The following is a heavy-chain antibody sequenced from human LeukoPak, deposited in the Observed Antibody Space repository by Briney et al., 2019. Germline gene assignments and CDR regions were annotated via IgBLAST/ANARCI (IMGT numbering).Heavy chain of an antibody. CDR1: GFTFSSYD. CDR2: ITTKSNYI. V-gene: IGHV3-21*01. J-gene: IGHJ4*02. CDR3: AREGLRLGELSYFDY. Sequence: GGSLRLSCAASGFTFSSYDMNWVRQAPGKGLEWVSSITTKSNYIEYAESVKGRFTVSRDNTKNSLYLQMNSLRAEDTAVYYCAREGLRLGELSYFDYWGQGTLVTVSS. D-gene: IGHD3-16*02.